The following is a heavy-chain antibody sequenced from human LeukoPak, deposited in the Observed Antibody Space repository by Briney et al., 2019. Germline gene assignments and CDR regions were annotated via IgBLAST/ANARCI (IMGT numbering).Heavy chain of an antibody. CDR2: FYYSGRT. CDR1: NDSLNNGDAY. V-gene: IGHV4-30-4*01. D-gene: IGHD5-18*01. CDR3: ARTGFSYGSAGS. Sequence: PSETLSPTCTVSNDSLNNGDAYWSWVRQPPGKGQEWIGCFYYSGRTYYNPSLRSRVAISGDTAKNRFSLRVNSVTAADTAVYFCARTGFSYGSAGSWGQGTLVTVSA. J-gene: IGHJ5*02.